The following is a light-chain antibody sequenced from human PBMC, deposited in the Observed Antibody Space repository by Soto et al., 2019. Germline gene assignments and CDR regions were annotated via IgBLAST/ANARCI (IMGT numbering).Light chain of an antibody. CDR3: QQRTYWRIT. CDR1: QSVSSS. CDR2: DTS. V-gene: IGKV3-11*01. Sequence: VMTQAPATLSMSTGQRATLSCRASQSVSSSLAWYQQKPGQAPRLLIYDTSNRATDIPPRFSGSGSGTDFTLTISSLEPEDFAVYYCQQRTYWRITFGQGTRLEIK. J-gene: IGKJ5*01.